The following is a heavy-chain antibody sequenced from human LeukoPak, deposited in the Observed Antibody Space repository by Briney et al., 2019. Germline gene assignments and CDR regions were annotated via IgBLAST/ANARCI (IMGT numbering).Heavy chain of an antibody. D-gene: IGHD3/OR15-3a*01. J-gene: IGHJ6*03. CDR1: GYTFTSYD. CDR3: ARALSWTTDSYYYMDV. V-gene: IGHV1-8*03. Sequence: VASVKVSCKASGYTFTSYDINWVRQATGQGLEWMGWMNPNSGSTGYAQKFQGRVTITRNTSISTAYMELSGLRSEDTAVYYCARALSWTTDSYYYMDVWGKGTTVTVSS. CDR2: MNPNSGST.